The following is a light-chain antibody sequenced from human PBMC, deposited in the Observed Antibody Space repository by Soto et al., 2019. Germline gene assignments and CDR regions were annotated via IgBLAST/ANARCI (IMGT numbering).Light chain of an antibody. CDR2: GAS. J-gene: IGKJ1*01. CDR1: LAISNY. Sequence: DIQMTQSPSSLSAFVGDRVTITCRARLAISNYLAWYQQKPGKVPKLLIYGASTLQSGVTSRFAGSGSGTEFSLTITSLQPEDVATYYCQRYNTVPWTFGKGIKVEIK. V-gene: IGKV1-27*01. CDR3: QRYNTVPWT.